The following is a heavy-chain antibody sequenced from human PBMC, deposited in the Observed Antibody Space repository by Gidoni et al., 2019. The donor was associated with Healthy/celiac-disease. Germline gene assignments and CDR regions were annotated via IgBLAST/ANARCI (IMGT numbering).Heavy chain of an antibody. CDR3: ARGLNVLRFLEWRPHWFDP. D-gene: IGHD3-3*01. J-gene: IGHJ5*02. Sequence: QVQLVQSGAEGKKPGSSVKVSCKAAGGTFSSYAISWLRQAPGQGLEWMGGIIPIFGTANYAQKFQGRVTITADKSTSTAYMELSSLRSEDTAVYYCARGLNVLRFLEWRPHWFDPWGQGTLVTVSS. V-gene: IGHV1-69*06. CDR2: IIPIFGTA. CDR1: GGTFSSYA.